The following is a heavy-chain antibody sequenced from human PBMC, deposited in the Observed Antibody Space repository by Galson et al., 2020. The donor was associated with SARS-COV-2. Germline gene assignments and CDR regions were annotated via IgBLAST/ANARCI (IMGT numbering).Heavy chain of an antibody. J-gene: IGHJ6*03. Sequence: SETLSLTCTVSGGSISSGGYYWSWIRQHPGKGLEWIGYIYYSGSTYYNPSLKSRVTISVDTSKNQFSLKLSSVTAADTAVYNCARVPRLEWLPTTFDYYMDVWGKGTTVTVSS. CDR3: ARVPRLEWLPTTFDYYMDV. CDR2: IYYSGST. V-gene: IGHV4-31*03. D-gene: IGHD3-3*01. CDR1: GGSISSGGYY.